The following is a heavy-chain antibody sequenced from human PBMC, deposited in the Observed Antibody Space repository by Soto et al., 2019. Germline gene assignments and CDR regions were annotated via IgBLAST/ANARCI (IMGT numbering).Heavy chain of an antibody. CDR1: GGSISSYY. CDR3: AREMRFGDLFHRFDP. CDR2: IYYSGST. J-gene: IGHJ5*02. Sequence: PSETLSLTCTVPGGSISSYYWSWIRQPPGKGLEWIGNIYYSGSTNYNPSLKSRVTISVDTSKNQFSLKLSPVTAADTAVYYCAREMRFGDLFHRFDPWGQGTLVTVSS. D-gene: IGHD3-10*01. V-gene: IGHV4-59*01.